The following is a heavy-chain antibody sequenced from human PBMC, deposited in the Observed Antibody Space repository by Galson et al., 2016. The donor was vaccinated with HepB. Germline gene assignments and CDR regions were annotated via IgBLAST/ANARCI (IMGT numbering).Heavy chain of an antibody. D-gene: IGHD3-10*01. V-gene: IGHV1-2*02. CDR1: GYTFTDNY. J-gene: IGHJ4*02. CDR3: ARGGAIIVVQGPVNPPFWY. Sequence: SVKVSCKASGYTFTDNYMHWMRQAPGQGLEWMGWINPNSGGTNYAQKFQGRVTMTRDTSITTAYMELSSLKSDDTAVYYCARGGAIIVVQGPVNPPFWYWGQGTLVSVSS. CDR2: INPNSGGT.